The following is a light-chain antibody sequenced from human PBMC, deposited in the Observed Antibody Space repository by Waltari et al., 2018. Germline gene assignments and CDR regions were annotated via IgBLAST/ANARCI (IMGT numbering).Light chain of an antibody. CDR1: SGSVPTTYH. CDR3: VLYMGSGINV. Sequence: QTVVTQEPSFPVSPGGTVTLTCGLSSGSVPTTYHPSWYQQTPRQAPRTLIYSTNTRSSGVPDRFSGSILGNKAALTITGAQADDESDYYCVLYMGSGINVFGSGTKVTVL. J-gene: IGLJ6*01. CDR2: STN. V-gene: IGLV8-61*01.